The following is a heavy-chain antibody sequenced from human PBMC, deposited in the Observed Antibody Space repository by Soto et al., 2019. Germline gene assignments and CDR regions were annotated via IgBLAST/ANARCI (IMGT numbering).Heavy chain of an antibody. V-gene: IGHV1-8*01. J-gene: IGHJ6*02. CDR3: ARERTGTTSRDV. Sequence: QVQLVQSGAEVKKPGASVKVSCKASGYTFTSYDINCVRQATGQGLEWMGWMNPNSGNTGYAQKCQGRVTMTRNTSTSTAYMALSSLRSEDTAVYSCARERTGTTSRDVWGQGTTVTVSS. D-gene: IGHD1-1*01. CDR1: GYTFTSYD. CDR2: MNPNSGNT.